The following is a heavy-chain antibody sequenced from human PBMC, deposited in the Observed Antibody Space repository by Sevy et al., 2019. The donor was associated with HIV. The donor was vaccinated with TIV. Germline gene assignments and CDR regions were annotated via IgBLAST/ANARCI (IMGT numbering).Heavy chain of an antibody. CDR1: GFTFSNHA. Sequence: GGSLRLSCTASGFTFSNHAMHWVCQGPGKGPEWVAFIRNDGSNEYYADSVKGRFTISRDNSKNTLYLQMNRLRPEDTAVYYCARDRKVLLVVYAIPFDAFDIWGQGTMVTVSS. V-gene: IGHV3-30*02. CDR3: ARDRKVLLVVYAIPFDAFDI. J-gene: IGHJ3*02. CDR2: IRNDGSNE. D-gene: IGHD2-8*02.